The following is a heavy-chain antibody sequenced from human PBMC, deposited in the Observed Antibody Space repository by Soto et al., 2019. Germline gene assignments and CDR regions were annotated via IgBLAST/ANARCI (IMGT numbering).Heavy chain of an antibody. CDR3: ARSRWEYYYYMDV. CDR1: GYTFTSYG. D-gene: IGHD1-26*01. V-gene: IGHV1-18*01. J-gene: IGHJ6*03. CDR2: ISAYNGNT. Sequence: ASVKVSCKASGYTFTSYGFSWVRQAPGQGLEWMGWISAYNGNTAYAQKLQGRVTMTTDTSTTTAYMELRSLRSDDTAVHYCARSRWEYYYYMDVWGKGTTVTVSS.